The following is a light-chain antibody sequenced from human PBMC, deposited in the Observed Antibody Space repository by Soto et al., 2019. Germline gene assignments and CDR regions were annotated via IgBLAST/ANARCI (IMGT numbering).Light chain of an antibody. J-gene: IGKJ3*01. CDR2: AAS. CDR1: QAISNS. CDR3: QKYHSAPFT. V-gene: IGKV1-27*01. Sequence: DIQMTQSPSSLSASVGDRVTITCRASQAISNSLAWYQQEPGKVPKVLIYAASTLQSGVPSRFSGSGSGTDFTLTITSLQPEDVATYFCQKYHSAPFTFGPGTKLDIK.